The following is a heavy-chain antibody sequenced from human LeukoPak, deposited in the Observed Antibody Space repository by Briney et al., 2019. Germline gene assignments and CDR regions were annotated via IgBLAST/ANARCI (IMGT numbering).Heavy chain of an antibody. CDR3: ARRVAVAGGGVDY. J-gene: IGHJ4*02. CDR2: IYPGDSDT. D-gene: IGHD6-19*01. V-gene: IGHV5-51*01. Sequence: GGSLKISCKVSGYRFTSYWIGWVRQMPGKGLEWKGIIYPGDSDTRYSPSFQGQVTISADKSISTAYLQWSSLKASDTAMYYCARRVAVAGGGVDYWGQGTLVTVSS. CDR1: GYRFTSYW.